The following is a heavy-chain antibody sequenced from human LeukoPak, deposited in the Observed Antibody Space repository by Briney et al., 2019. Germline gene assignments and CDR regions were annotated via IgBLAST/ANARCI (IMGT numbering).Heavy chain of an antibody. CDR3: ASYYYGSGSLNWFDP. Sequence: SETLSLTCTVSGGSVSSGSYYWSWIRQPPGKGLEWIGYIYYSGSTNYNPSLKSRVTISVHTSKNQFSLKLSSVTAADTAVYYCASYYYGSGSLNWFDPWGQGTLVTVSS. V-gene: IGHV4-61*01. CDR1: GGSVSSGSYY. D-gene: IGHD3-10*01. J-gene: IGHJ5*02. CDR2: IYYSGST.